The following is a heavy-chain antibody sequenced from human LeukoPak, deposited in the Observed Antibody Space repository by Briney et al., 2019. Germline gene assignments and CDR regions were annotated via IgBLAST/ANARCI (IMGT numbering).Heavy chain of an antibody. CDR3: ARDRGYSYGYNYYYGMDV. Sequence: PSETLSLTCTVSGGSISSNYMSWVRQAPGKGLEWVSVIYSGGSTYYADSVKGRFTISRDNSKNTLYLQMNSLRAEDTAVYYCARDRGYSYGYNYYYGMDVWGQGTTVTVSS. D-gene: IGHD5-18*01. V-gene: IGHV3-53*01. CDR2: IYSGGST. CDR1: GGSISSNY. J-gene: IGHJ6*02.